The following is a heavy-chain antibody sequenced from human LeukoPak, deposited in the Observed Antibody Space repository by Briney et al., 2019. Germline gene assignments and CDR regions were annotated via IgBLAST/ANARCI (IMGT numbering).Heavy chain of an antibody. V-gene: IGHV3-21*01. CDR2: ISSSSSYR. Sequence: GGSLRLSCAASGFSFTSYSMIWVRQAPGKGLEWVSRISSSSSYRSYADSVKGRFTISRDNAKNSLYLQMNSLRAEDTAVYYCARDANWGSGYWGQGTLVTVSS. D-gene: IGHD7-27*01. CDR3: ARDANWGSGY. J-gene: IGHJ1*01. CDR1: GFSFTSYS.